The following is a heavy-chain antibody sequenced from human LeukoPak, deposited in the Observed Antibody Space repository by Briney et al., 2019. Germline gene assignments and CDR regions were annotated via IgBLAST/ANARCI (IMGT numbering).Heavy chain of an antibody. CDR3: GTSEVGSSSYESYDY. CDR1: GDSISDYH. Sequence: SETLSLTCTVSGDSISDYHWSWIRQPAGKGPEWIGRIINSGVTNYNPSLNSRVTISVDRSKNQFSLRLTSVTAADTAVYYCGTSEVGSSSYESYDYWGQGTQVTVSA. CDR2: IINSGVT. D-gene: IGHD1-26*01. V-gene: IGHV4-4*07. J-gene: IGHJ4*02.